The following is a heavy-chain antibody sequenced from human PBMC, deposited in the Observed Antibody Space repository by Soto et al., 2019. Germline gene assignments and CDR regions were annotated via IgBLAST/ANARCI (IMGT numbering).Heavy chain of an antibody. Sequence: EVQLVESGGGLVQPGGSLRLSCAASGFTFSSYAMSWVRQAPGKGLEWVSAICGSGGSTYYADSVKGRFIITRDNQKKKQYLQMNTQGDAETAIYYCTIEMVTAAGPSLSFWGQGTLVAASS. V-gene: IGHV3-23*04. CDR1: GFTFSSYA. J-gene: IGHJ4*02. D-gene: IGHD6-13*01. CDR3: TIEMVTAAGPSLSF. CDR2: ICGSGGST.